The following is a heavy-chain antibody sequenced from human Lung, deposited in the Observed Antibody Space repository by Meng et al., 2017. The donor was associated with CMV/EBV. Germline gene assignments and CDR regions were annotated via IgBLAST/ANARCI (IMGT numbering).Heavy chain of an antibody. CDR1: GFTFSNYA. CDR2: ISGSGSRL. CDR3: AKTEYYDSSGFDK. Sequence: ESXKISXAASGFTFSNYAMSWVRQAPGKGLEWVSDISGSGSRLYYADSVTGRFTISRDNSKNTLYLQMNSLRAEDTAVYYCAKTEYYDSSGFDKWGQGKXVNGYS. D-gene: IGHD3-22*01. V-gene: IGHV3-23*01. J-gene: IGHJ4*02.